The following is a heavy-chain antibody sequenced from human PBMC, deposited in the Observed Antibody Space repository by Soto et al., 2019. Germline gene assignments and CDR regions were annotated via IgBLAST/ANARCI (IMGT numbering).Heavy chain of an antibody. D-gene: IGHD3-3*02. V-gene: IGHV4-39*01. CDR3: ARHSLALRKNNWFDP. Sequence: SETRALTWTVSGDSIISSDFYWVWFRQPPGKGLEWIGGIFYLGSSYYNPSLKSRVTMSVDTSKNQFSLRLRSVTAADTALYFCARHSLALRKNNWFDPWGQGIMVTVSS. CDR2: IFYLGSS. CDR1: GDSIISSDFY. J-gene: IGHJ5*02.